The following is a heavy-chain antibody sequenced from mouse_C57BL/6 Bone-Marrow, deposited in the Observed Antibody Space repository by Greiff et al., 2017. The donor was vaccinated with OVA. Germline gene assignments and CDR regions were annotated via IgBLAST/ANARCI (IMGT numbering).Heavy chain of an antibody. Sequence: VMLVESDAELVKPGASVKISCKVSGYTFTDHTIHWMKQRPEQGLEWIGYIYPRDGSTKYNEKFKGKATLTADKSSSTAYMQLNSLTSEDSAVYFCARANMTTVVADYYAMDYWGQGTSVTVAS. J-gene: IGHJ4*01. CDR1: GYTFTDHT. D-gene: IGHD1-1*01. CDR2: IYPRDGST. CDR3: ARANMTTVVADYYAMDY. V-gene: IGHV1-78*01.